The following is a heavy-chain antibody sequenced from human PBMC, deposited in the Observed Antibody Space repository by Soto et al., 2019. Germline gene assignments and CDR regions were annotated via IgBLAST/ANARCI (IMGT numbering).Heavy chain of an antibody. V-gene: IGHV4-59*01. J-gene: IGHJ3*02. Sequence: ETLSLTCTVSGGSISSYYWSWIRQPPGKGLEWIGYIYYSGSTNYNPSLKSRVTISVDTSKNQFSLKLSSVTAADTAVYYCARDLGDCSGGSCYDAFDIWGQGTMVTVSS. CDR3: ARDLGDCSGGSCYDAFDI. D-gene: IGHD2-15*01. CDR2: IYYSGST. CDR1: GGSISSYY.